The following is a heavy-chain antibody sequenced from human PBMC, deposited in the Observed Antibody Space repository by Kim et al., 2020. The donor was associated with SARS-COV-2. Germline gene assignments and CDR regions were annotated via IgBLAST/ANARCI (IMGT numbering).Heavy chain of an antibody. J-gene: IGHJ4*02. Sequence: GGSLRLSCVASGFTLNNCAMTWVRQAPGKGLEWVSIVGPGGSATFYADSVKGRFTISRDRFDNTMYLQMNSLGAEETAVYYCETRRSGAFPFDYLGQGTLVTVYS. CDR3: ETRRSGAFPFDY. CDR1: GFTLNNCA. CDR2: VGPGGSAT. V-gene: IGHV3-23*03. D-gene: IGHD3-10*01.